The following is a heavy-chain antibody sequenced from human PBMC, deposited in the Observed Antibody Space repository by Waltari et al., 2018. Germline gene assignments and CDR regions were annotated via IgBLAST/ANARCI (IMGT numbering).Heavy chain of an antibody. CDR2: IYSGGRT. D-gene: IGHD3-3*01. J-gene: IGHJ5*02. CDR1: GFTVSSNY. Sequence: EVQLVESGGGLIQPGGSLRLSCAASGFTVSSNYMSWVRQAPGKGLGWVSVIYSGGRTYYADSVKGRFTISRDNSKNTLYLQMNSLRADDTAVYYCARSLHSYYDFWSGENWFDPWGQGTLVTVSS. CDR3: ARSLHSYYDFWSGENWFDP. V-gene: IGHV3-53*01.